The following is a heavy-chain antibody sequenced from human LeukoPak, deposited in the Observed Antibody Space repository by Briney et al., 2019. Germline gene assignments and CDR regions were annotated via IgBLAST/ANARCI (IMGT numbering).Heavy chain of an antibody. CDR1: GGSFSGYY. J-gene: IGHJ2*01. Sequence: PSETLSLTCAVYGGSFSGYYWSWIRQPPGKGLEWIGEINHSGSTNYNPSLKSRVTISVDTSKNQFPLKLSSVTAADTAVYYCARGDGSSSWTPHWYFDLWGRGTLVTVSS. D-gene: IGHD6-13*01. CDR3: ARGDGSSSWTPHWYFDL. CDR2: INHSGST. V-gene: IGHV4-34*01.